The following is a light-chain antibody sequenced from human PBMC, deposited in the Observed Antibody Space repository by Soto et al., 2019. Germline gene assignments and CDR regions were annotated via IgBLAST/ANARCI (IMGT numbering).Light chain of an antibody. Sequence: EIVMTQSPATLSVSPGERVTLSCRASQTVASLLAWYQQKPGQSPRLLIYAASTRATGGPARFTGSGSGTEFTLTSSSLQSEDVAIYYCQQYISWPITFGGGTKVEI. CDR2: AAS. V-gene: IGKV3-15*01. CDR1: QTVASL. CDR3: QQYISWPIT. J-gene: IGKJ4*01.